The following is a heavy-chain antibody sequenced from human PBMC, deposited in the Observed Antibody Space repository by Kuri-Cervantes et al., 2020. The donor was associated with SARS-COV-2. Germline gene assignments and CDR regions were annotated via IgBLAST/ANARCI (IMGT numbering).Heavy chain of an antibody. CDR1: GGSISSYY. CDR2: INHSGST. J-gene: IGHJ4*02. Sequence: SETLSLTCTVSGGSISSYYWGWIRQPPGKGLEWIGEINHSGSTNYNPSLKSRVTISVDTSKNQFSLRLSSVTAADTAVYYCARHAESPIWGYWGQGTLVTVSS. D-gene: IGHD3-16*01. V-gene: IGHV4-34*01. CDR3: ARHAESPIWGY.